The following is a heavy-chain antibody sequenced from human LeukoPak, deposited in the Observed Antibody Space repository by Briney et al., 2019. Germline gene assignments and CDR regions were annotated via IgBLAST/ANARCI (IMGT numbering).Heavy chain of an antibody. CDR1: GFTFSSYA. J-gene: IGHJ4*02. CDR3: ASPPGVAGPEY. CDR2: ISYGGSNK. D-gene: IGHD6-19*01. V-gene: IGHV3-30-3*01. Sequence: PGGSLRLSCAASGFTFSSYAMHWVRQAPGKGLEWVAVISYGGSNKYYADSVKGRFTISRDNSKNTLYLQMNSLRAEDTAVYYCASPPGVAGPEYWGQGTLVTVSS.